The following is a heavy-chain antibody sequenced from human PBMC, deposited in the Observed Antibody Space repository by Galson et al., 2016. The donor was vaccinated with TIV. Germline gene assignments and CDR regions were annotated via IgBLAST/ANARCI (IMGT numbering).Heavy chain of an antibody. CDR1: GFRFFDFE. V-gene: IGHV3-23*01. J-gene: IGHJ4*02. Sequence: AAGFRFFDFEMSWVRQAPGKGLEWVSGISAGATNTYYADSVGGRFTISRDNSNNILYLQMDRLQLEDTAVYFCAKDRGHYEALDSWGQGTLVTVSS. D-gene: IGHD4-17*01. CDR3: AKDRGHYEALDS. CDR2: ISAGATNT.